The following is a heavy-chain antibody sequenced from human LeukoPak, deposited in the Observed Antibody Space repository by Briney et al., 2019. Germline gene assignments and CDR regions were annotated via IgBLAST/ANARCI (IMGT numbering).Heavy chain of an antibody. D-gene: IGHD3-3*01. CDR3: AREDYDDSGGWYFDL. J-gene: IGHJ2*01. V-gene: IGHV4-4*07. CDR1: GGSISRSY. Sequence: SETLSLTCTVSGGSISRSYWSWMRQPAGKGPEWIGRIYGSGTITYNPSLESRVTMSVDTSKNQFSLKLSSVTAADTAVYYCAREDYDDSGGWYFDLWGRGALVTVSS. CDR2: IYGSGTI.